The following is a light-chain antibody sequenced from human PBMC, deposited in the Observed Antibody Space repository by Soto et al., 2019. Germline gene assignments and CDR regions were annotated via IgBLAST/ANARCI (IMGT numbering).Light chain of an antibody. V-gene: IGLV3-1*01. J-gene: IGLJ1*01. CDR3: QAWASTTGV. CDR1: VLGDKY. Sequence: SYELTQPPSLSVSPGQTASIACSGDVLGDKYASWYQQKPGQSPVLVIYHDNRRPSGIPERFSGSESGNTATLTISGAQAMDEADYYCQAWASTTGVFGTGTKLTVL. CDR2: HDN.